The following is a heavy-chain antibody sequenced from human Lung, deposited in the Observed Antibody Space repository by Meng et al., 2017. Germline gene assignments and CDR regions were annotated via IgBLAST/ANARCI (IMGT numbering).Heavy chain of an antibody. CDR2: INPKSGDT. Sequence: QVQLGQSGGEGKKPGASVKVSCKPSGYNFPDYYIHGVRRAPGQGLEGMGRINPKSGDTHYAQKFQARVTMTGDTSISTAYMELSGLRSDDTAMYYCARDEDISAAGKLFGDYWGQGTLVTVSS. V-gene: IGHV1-2*06. J-gene: IGHJ4*02. D-gene: IGHD6-25*01. CDR3: ARDEDISAAGKLFGDY. CDR1: GYNFPDYY.